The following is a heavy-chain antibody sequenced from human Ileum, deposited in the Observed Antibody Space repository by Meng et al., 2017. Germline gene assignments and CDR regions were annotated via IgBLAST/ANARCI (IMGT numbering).Heavy chain of an antibody. J-gene: IGHJ4*02. CDR1: VASLNSGGYY. Sequence: QGQLQELGPALGKPSQTLSLTCTVSVASLNSGGYYSSWIRQHPGKGLEWIGYIYYSGTAYYNPSLKSRASISLDTSKNQFSLQLSSVTAADTAVYYCARVLTAGPFDFWGQGMLVTVSS. V-gene: IGHV4-31*03. CDR3: ARVLTAGPFDF. CDR2: IYYSGTA. D-gene: IGHD5-18*01.